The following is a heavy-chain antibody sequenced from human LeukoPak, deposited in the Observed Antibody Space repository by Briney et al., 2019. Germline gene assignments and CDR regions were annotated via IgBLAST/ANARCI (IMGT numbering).Heavy chain of an antibody. CDR2: ISYDGSNK. CDR1: GFTFSSYG. V-gene: IGHV3-30*18. Sequence: GGSLRLSCAASGFTFSSYGMHWVRQAPGKGLEWVAVISYDGSNKYYADSVKGRFTISRDNSKNTLYLQMNSPRAEDTAVYYCAKDGPYYFDYWGQGTLVTVSS. CDR3: AKDGPYYFDY. J-gene: IGHJ4*02.